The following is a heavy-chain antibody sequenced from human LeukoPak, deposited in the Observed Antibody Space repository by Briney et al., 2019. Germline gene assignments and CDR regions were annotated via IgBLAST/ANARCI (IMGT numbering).Heavy chain of an antibody. CDR3: ARASVPRIRYYYYMDV. CDR1: GGSFSGYY. J-gene: IGHJ6*03. D-gene: IGHD5/OR15-5a*01. CDR2: INHSGST. V-gene: IGHV4-34*01. Sequence: SETPSLTCAVYGGSFSGYYWSWIRQPPGKGLEWIGEINHSGSTNYNPSLKSRVTISVDTSKNQLSLKLSSVTAADTAVYYCARASVPRIRYYYYMDVWGKGTTVTVSS.